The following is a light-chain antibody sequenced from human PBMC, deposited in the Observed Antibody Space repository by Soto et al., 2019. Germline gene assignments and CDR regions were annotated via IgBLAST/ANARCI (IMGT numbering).Light chain of an antibody. J-gene: IGKJ2*01. CDR1: QSISTE. V-gene: IGKV3-15*01. Sequence: EIAMTQSLATLSVSPGERATLSCRASQSISTELAWYQQIPGQPPRLLIYSASTRATGVPARFTGSGSGSEFTLTISGLQSEDFAIYYCQQGHNWPLNFGQGTRLEI. CDR2: SAS. CDR3: QQGHNWPLN.